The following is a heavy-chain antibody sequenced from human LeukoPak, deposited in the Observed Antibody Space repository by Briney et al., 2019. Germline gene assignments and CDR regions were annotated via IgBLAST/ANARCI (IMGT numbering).Heavy chain of an antibody. D-gene: IGHD3-3*01. CDR2: INPNSGGT. V-gene: IGHV1-2*02. J-gene: IGHJ4*02. CDR1: GYTFTGYY. CDR3: ARDHQFSYYDFWSGYPLDY. Sequence: ASVKVPCKASGYTFTGYYMHWVRQAPGQGLEWMGWINPNSGGTNYAQKFQGRVTMTRDTSISTAYMELSRLRSDDTAVYYCARDHQFSYYDFWSGYPLDYWGQGTLVTVSS.